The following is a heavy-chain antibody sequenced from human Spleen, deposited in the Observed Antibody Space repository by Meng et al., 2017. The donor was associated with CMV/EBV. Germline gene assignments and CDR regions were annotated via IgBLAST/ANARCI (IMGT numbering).Heavy chain of an antibody. CDR3: TTDNGYGSGSYY. D-gene: IGHD3-10*01. CDR1: GFTCNNAL. Sequence: ASGFTCNNALMTWVRQAPGEGLEWVGRIKSKTDDGTTDYAALVKGRFTISRDDSKNTLYLQMNSLKTEDTAVYYCTTDNGYGSGSYYWGQGTLVTVSS. V-gene: IGHV3-15*01. J-gene: IGHJ4*02. CDR2: IKSKTDDGTT.